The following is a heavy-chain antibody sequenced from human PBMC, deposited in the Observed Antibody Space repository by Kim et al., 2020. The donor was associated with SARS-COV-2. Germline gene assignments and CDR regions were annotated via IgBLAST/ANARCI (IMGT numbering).Heavy chain of an antibody. J-gene: IGHJ4*02. CDR1: GYTFTSYG. V-gene: IGHV1-18*01. Sequence: ASVKVSCKASGYTFTSYGISWVRQAPGQGLEWMGWISAYNGNTDYAQKLQGRVTMTTDTSTSTAYMELRSLRSDDTAVYYCARNRGFSWFGELLYPIRGYFDYWGQGTLVTVSS. CDR3: ARNRGFSWFGELLYPIRGYFDY. D-gene: IGHD3-10*01. CDR2: ISAYNGNT.